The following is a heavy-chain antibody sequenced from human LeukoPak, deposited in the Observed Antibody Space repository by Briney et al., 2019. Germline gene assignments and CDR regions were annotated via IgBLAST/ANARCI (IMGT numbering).Heavy chain of an antibody. D-gene: IGHD3-9*01. CDR3: ARDYTGYFP. J-gene: IGHJ5*02. CDR2: IKTDGSEK. V-gene: IGHV3-7*03. CDR1: GFTFSDYY. Sequence: PGRSLRLSCAASGFTFSDYYMSWIRQAPGKGLEWVANIKTDGSEKYYVDSVKGRFTISRDNAKNSLYLQMNSLRAEDTAVYYCARDYTGYFPWGQGTLVIVSS.